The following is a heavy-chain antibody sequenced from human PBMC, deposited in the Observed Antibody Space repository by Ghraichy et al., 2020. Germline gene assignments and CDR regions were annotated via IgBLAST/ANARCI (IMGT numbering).Heavy chain of an antibody. CDR1: GFTFSSYE. CDR3: AREETCSGGSCYPHNWFDP. Sequence: GESLNISCAASGFTFSSYEMNWVRQAPGKGLEWVSYISSSGSTIYYADSVKGRFTISRDNAKNSLYLQMNSLRAEDTAVYYCAREETCSGGSCYPHNWFDPWGQGTLVTVSS. V-gene: IGHV3-48*03. J-gene: IGHJ5*02. CDR2: ISSSGSTI. D-gene: IGHD2-15*01.